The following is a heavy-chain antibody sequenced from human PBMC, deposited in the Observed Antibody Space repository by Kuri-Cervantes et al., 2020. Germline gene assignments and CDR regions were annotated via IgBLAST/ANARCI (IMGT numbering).Heavy chain of an antibody. J-gene: IGHJ4*02. D-gene: IGHD3-22*01. V-gene: IGHV3-30*03. CDR3: ARVLYYYDSSGRVEINFDY. CDR1: GFTFSSYG. CDR2: ISYDGSNK. Sequence: GESLKISCAASGFTFSSYGMHWVRQAPGKGLEWVAVISYDGSNKYYADSGKGRFTISRDNSKNTLYLQMNSLRAEDTAVYYCARVLYYYDSSGRVEINFDYWGQGTLVTVSS.